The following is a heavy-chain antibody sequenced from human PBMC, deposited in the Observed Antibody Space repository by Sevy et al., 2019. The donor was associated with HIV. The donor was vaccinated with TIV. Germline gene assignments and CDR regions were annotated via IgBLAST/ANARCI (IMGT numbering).Heavy chain of an antibody. V-gene: IGHV3-7*01. CDR3: ARVIDYGELGNWFDP. D-gene: IGHD4-17*01. Sequence: GESLKISCAASGFTFSKYWMSWVRQAPGKGLEWVANIKPDGSDKYYVGSLKGRFTIYRDNAKNSLYLEMNNLRAEDTAVYYCARVIDYGELGNWFDPWGQGTLVTVSS. CDR2: IKPDGSDK. CDR1: GFTFSKYW. J-gene: IGHJ5*02.